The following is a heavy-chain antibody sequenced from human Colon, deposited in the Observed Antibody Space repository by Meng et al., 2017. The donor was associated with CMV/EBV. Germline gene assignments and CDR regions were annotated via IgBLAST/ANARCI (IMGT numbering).Heavy chain of an antibody. CDR2: INADGSNT. V-gene: IGHV3-74*01. Sequence: GGSLRLSCAASDSTFSSYWMHWVRQAPGKGLVWVSGINADGSNTNYTDSVKGRFTMSRDNAKNTVYLQLNSLRAEDTAVYYCARADISAAGTLYAFDIWGRGTMVTVSS. J-gene: IGHJ3*02. CDR1: DSTFSSYW. CDR3: ARADISAAGTLYAFDI. D-gene: IGHD6-13*01.